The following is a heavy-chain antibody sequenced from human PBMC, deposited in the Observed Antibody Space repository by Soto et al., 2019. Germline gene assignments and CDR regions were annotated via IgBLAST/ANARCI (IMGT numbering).Heavy chain of an antibody. CDR3: ARGWLTMVRGRYNWFDP. CDR1: GGSFSGYY. CDR2: INHSGST. D-gene: IGHD3-10*01. Sequence: TSETLSLTCAVYGGSFSGYYWSWIRQPPGKGLEWIGEINHSGSTNYNPSLKSRVTISVDTSKNQFSLKLSSVTAADTAVYYCARGWLTMVRGRYNWFDPWGQGTLVTVSS. J-gene: IGHJ5*02. V-gene: IGHV4-34*01.